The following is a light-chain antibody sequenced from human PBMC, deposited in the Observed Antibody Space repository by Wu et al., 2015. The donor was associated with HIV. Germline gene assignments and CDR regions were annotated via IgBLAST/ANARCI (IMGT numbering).Light chain of an antibody. CDR3: QQYETSIT. CDR1: QSVRNNY. V-gene: IGKV3-20*01. CDR2: GVS. Sequence: EIVLTQSPGTLSLSPGERAILSCRASQSVRNNYLAWFQQKPGQAPRLLIYGVSSRATGIPARFSGSGSGTDFTLTITRLESEDFAVYYCQQYETSITFGQGTRLDIK. J-gene: IGKJ5*01.